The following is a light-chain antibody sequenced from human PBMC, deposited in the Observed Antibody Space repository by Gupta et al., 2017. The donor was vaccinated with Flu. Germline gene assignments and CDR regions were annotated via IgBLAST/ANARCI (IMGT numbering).Light chain of an antibody. CDR3: QHYDNFPPHIT. Sequence: DIQMTQSPSSLSASVGDRVTITCQASQDITNSLNWYQQKPGKAPKVLIYDASNLEAGVPSRFSGSGFGTQFTFTISSLQPEDVATYYYQHYDNFPPHITFGQGTRLEIK. V-gene: IGKV1-33*01. CDR1: QDITNS. J-gene: IGKJ5*01. CDR2: DAS.